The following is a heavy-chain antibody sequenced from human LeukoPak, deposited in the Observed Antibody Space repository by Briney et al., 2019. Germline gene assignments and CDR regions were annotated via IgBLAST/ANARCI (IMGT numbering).Heavy chain of an antibody. V-gene: IGHV3-21*01. CDR2: ISSSSNYI. D-gene: IGHD2-2*01. J-gene: IGHJ4*02. CDR1: GFTFSSYS. CDR3: ARGYCSSTNCPIDY. Sequence: PGGSLRLSCAASGFTFSSYSMNWVRQAPGKGLEWVSFISSSSNYIYYADSVKGRFTISRDNAKNSLYLQMNSLRAEDTAVYYCARGYCSSTNCPIDYRGQGTLVTVSS.